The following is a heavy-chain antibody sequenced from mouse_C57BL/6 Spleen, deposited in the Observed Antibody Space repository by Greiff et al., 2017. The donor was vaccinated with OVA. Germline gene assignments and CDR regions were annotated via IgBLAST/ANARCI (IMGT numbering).Heavy chain of an antibody. V-gene: IGHV1-52*01. D-gene: IGHD1-1*01. CDR2: IDPSDSET. CDR1: GYTFTSYW. CDR3: ARVIHYYGSSYDWYFDV. Sequence: QVHVKQPGAELVRPGSSVKLSCKASGYTFTSYWMHWVKQRPIQGLEWIGNIDPSDSETHYNQRFKDKATLTVDKSSSTAYMQLSSLTSEDSAVYYCARVIHYYGSSYDWYFDVWGTGTTVTVSS. J-gene: IGHJ1*03.